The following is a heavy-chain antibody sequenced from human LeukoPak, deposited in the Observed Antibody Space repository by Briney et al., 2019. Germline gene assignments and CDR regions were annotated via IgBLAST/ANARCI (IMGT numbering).Heavy chain of an antibody. Sequence: PGGSLRLSCAASGFNLDDYAMHWVRQAPGKGLEWVSSISWDSGSSVYVDSVKGRFTISRDNAKNSLCLQMDSLTPEDSALYYCVKDLRLDLHLDTFHIWGRGTRVTVSS. D-gene: IGHD1-1*01. J-gene: IGHJ3*02. CDR2: ISWDSGSS. V-gene: IGHV3-9*01. CDR1: GFNLDDYA. CDR3: VKDLRLDLHLDTFHI.